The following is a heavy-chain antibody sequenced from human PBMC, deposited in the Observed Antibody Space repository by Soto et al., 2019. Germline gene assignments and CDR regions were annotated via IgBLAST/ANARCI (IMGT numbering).Heavy chain of an antibody. CDR1: GFTFSRYW. Sequence: EVQLVASGGGLVQPGGSLRLSCAASGFTFSRYWMHWVRQAPGKGLVWVSHINSDGSSTNYADSVKGRFTISRDNAKNTLYVQVNSLRAEDTAVYYCARDLPAAEDYWGQGTLVTVSS. CDR2: INSDGSST. CDR3: ARDLPAAEDY. V-gene: IGHV3-74*01. J-gene: IGHJ4*02. D-gene: IGHD6-25*01.